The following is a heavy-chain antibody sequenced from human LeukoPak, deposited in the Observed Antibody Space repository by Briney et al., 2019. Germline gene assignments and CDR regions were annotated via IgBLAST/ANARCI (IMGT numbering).Heavy chain of an antibody. CDR2: INPNSGGT. Sequence: ASVKVSCKASGYTFTGYYMHWVRQAPGQGLEWMGWINPNSGGTNYAQKFQGRVTMTRDTSISTAYMELSRLRSDDTAAYYCARDPSSSGSYSYYFDYWGQGTLVTVSS. J-gene: IGHJ4*02. D-gene: IGHD1-26*01. CDR1: GYTFTGYY. CDR3: ARDPSSSGSYSYYFDY. V-gene: IGHV1-2*02.